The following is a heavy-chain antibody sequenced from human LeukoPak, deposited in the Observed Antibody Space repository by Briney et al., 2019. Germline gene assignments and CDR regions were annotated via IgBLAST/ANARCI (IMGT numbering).Heavy chain of an antibody. CDR2: ISYDGSNK. Sequence: GGSLRLSCTASGFTFGDYAMSWVRQAPGKGLEWVAVISYDGSNKYYADSVKGRFTISRDNSKNTLYLQMNSLRAEDTAVYYCAKENALLWFGESMGYFDYWGQGTLVTVSS. D-gene: IGHD3-10*01. J-gene: IGHJ4*02. CDR3: AKENALLWFGESMGYFDY. CDR1: GFTFGDYA. V-gene: IGHV3-30*04.